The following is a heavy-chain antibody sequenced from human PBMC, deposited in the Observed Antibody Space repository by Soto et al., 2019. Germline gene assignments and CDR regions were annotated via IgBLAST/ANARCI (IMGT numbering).Heavy chain of an antibody. Sequence: GSYSISHWWWNRQPQRRGQEWIGYIPYSRSTNNNPTVKRRGTTSIDTSKNQFSLKLSSVTAADTAVSYCARGSLYPFDYWGQGTLVTVSS. CDR3: ARGSLYPFDY. J-gene: IGHJ4*02. V-gene: IGHV4-59*01. CDR1: GSYSISH. CDR2: IPYSRST. D-gene: IGHD2-2*02.